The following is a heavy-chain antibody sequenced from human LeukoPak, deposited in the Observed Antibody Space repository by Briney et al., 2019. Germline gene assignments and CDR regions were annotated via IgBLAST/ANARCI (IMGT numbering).Heavy chain of an antibody. CDR3: ARRLRYCSGGSCYRGEWFDP. V-gene: IGHV1-46*01. J-gene: IGHJ5*02. CDR1: GYTFTSYY. D-gene: IGHD2-15*01. Sequence: ASVKVSCKASGYTFTSYYMHWVRQAPGQGLEWMGIINPSGGSTSYAQKFQGRVTMTRDMSTSTVYMELSSLRSEDTAVYYCARRLRYCSGGSCYRGEWFDPWGQGTLVTVSS. CDR2: INPSGGST.